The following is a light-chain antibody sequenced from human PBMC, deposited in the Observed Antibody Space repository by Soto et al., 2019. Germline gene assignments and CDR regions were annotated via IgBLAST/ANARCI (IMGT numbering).Light chain of an antibody. CDR2: KAS. V-gene: IGKV1-5*03. Sequence: IQMTQQPSTLAASVGDRVSITCRASQTVSSWLDWYQQKPGKAPELLIYKASRLASGVGGRFSGSGSGTEFPIPSSCLQPDDCASYYCQHYTNYLLTLGRGT. J-gene: IGKJ4*01. CDR1: QTVSSW. CDR3: QHYTNYLLT.